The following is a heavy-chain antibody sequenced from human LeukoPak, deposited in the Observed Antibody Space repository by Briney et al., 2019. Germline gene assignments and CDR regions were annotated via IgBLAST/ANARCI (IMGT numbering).Heavy chain of an antibody. J-gene: IGHJ6*02. CDR3: AKRGCSSTSCYHYHYGMDV. Sequence: QPGRSLRLSCAASGFTFSSYGMHWVRQAPGKGLEWVAVISYDGSNKYYADSVKGRFTISRDNSKNTLYLQMNSLRAEDTAVYYCAKRGCSSTSCYHYHYGMDVWGQGTTVTVSS. D-gene: IGHD2-2*01. CDR1: GFTFSSYG. V-gene: IGHV3-30*18. CDR2: ISYDGSNK.